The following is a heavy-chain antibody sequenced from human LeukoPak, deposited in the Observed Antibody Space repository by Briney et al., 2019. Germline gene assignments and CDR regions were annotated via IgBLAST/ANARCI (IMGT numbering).Heavy chain of an antibody. D-gene: IGHD4/OR15-4a*01. J-gene: IGHJ3*02. Sequence: RAGVSLRLCCAASGFTVSDYYMSWIRQAPGKGLEWVSYISSSGSTIYYADSVKGRFTISRDNAKNSLYLQMNSLRAEDTAVYYCARDSDYGLDAFDIRGQGTMVTVSS. CDR1: GFTVSDYY. CDR2: ISSSGSTI. V-gene: IGHV3-11*01. CDR3: ARDSDYGLDAFDI.